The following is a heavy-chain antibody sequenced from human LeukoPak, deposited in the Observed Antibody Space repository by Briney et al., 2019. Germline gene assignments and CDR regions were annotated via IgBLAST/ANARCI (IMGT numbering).Heavy chain of an antibody. D-gene: IGHD2-15*01. CDR3: ARDPRVVAAIGGWFDP. J-gene: IGHJ5*02. CDR1: GGTFSSYA. Sequence: SVKVSCKASGGTFSSYAISWVRQAPGQGLEWMGRIIPILGIANYAQKFQGRVTITADKSTSTAYMELSSLRSEDTAVYYCARDPRVVAAIGGWFDPWGQGTLVTVSS. V-gene: IGHV1-69*04. CDR2: IIPILGIA.